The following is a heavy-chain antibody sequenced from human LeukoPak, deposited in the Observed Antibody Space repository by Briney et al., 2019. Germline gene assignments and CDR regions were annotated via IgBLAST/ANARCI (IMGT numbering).Heavy chain of an antibody. CDR1: GFTFNRYG. J-gene: IGHJ4*02. D-gene: IGHD6-19*01. V-gene: IGHV3-23*01. CDR3: AKVKTVAGFFDY. CDR2: ISGSGGTT. Sequence: GGSLRLSCAASGFTFNRYGMSWVRQAPGKGLEWVSAISGSGGTTYYADSVKGRFTISRDNSKNTLYLQMNSLRAEDTAVYYCAKVKTVAGFFDYWGQGTLVTVSS.